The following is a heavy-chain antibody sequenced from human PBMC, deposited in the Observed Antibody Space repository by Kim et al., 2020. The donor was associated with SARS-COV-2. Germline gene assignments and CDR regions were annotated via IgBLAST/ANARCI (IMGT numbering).Heavy chain of an antibody. CDR1: GGSISSSSYY. CDR3: ARLGPRQGKFGFDY. V-gene: IGHV4-39*01. D-gene: IGHD3-16*01. J-gene: IGHJ4*01. CDR2: IYYSGST. Sequence: SETLSLTCTVSGGSISSSSYYWGWIRQPPGKGLEWIGSIYYSGSTYYNPSLKSRVTISVDTSKNQFSLKMSSVTAADTAVYYCARLGPRQGKFGFDYWG.